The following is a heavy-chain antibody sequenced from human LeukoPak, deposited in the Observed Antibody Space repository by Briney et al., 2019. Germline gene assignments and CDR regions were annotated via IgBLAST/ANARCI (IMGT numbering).Heavy chain of an antibody. D-gene: IGHD2-8*01. Sequence: ASVKVSCKASGYTFTSYDIIWVRQATGQGLEWMGWMNPNSGNTGYAQKFQGRVTITRNTSISTAYMELSSLRSEDTAVYYCARAGGPYCTNGVCLYYMDVWGKGTTVTVSS. CDR2: MNPNSGNT. V-gene: IGHV1-8*01. J-gene: IGHJ6*03. CDR3: ARAGGPYCTNGVCLYYMDV. CDR1: GYTFTSYD.